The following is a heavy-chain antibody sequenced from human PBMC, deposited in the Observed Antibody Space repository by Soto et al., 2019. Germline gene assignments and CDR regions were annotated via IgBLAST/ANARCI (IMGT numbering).Heavy chain of an antibody. CDR2: VSHDGRNT. D-gene: IGHD6-6*01. CDR3: AKGWRHWLVTSDFNY. Sequence: VQLVESGGGVVQPGRSLRLSCAASGFTFSDYAMHWVRQAPGKGLEWVAVVSHDGRNTHYADSVKGRFTISRDSSKKPVSREMTSPRAQDTAVYYCAKGWRHWLVTSDFNYWGQGALVTVSS. J-gene: IGHJ4*02. V-gene: IGHV3-30*18. CDR1: GFTFSDYA.